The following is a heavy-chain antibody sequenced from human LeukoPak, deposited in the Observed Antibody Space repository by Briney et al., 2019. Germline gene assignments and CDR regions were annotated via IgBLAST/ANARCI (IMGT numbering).Heavy chain of an antibody. J-gene: IGHJ4*02. D-gene: IGHD5-12*01. CDR1: GYTFTGYY. Sequence: ASVKVSCKASGYTFTGYYMHWVRQAPGQGLEWMGWINPNSGGTNYAQKFQGRVTMTRDTSISTAYMELSRLRSDDTAVYYCARPVVASESALDYWGQGTLVTVSS. CDR2: INPNSGGT. CDR3: ARPVVASESALDY. V-gene: IGHV1-2*02.